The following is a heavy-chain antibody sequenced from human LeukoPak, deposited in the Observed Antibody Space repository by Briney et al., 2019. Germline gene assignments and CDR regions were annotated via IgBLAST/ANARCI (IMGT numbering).Heavy chain of an antibody. CDR1: GGSISSYY. J-gene: IGHJ4*02. D-gene: IGHD6-19*01. V-gene: IGHV4-59*01. CDR2: IYYSGST. Sequence: SETLSLTCTVSGGSISSYYWSWIRQPPGKGLEWIGYIYYSGSTNYNPSLESRVTISVDTSKKQFSLKLSSVSAADTAVYYCAGGSIAVAGTEFDYWGQGTLVTVSS. CDR3: AGGSIAVAGTEFDY.